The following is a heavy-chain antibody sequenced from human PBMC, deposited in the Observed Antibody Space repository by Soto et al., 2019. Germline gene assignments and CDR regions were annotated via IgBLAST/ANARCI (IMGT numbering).Heavy chain of an antibody. CDR1: GFTFSNFA. D-gene: IGHD5-12*01. J-gene: IGHJ4*02. CDR2: ISGSGDDT. CDR3: AKDLEDVDIVTTTPLDY. Sequence: GGSLRLSCVASGFTFSNFAMAWVRQAPGEGLEWVSAISGSGDDTFYADSMKGRFTISRDNSKDTLYLQMNSLRAEDTAVYYCAKDLEDVDIVTTTPLDYWGQGTLVTVSS. V-gene: IGHV3-23*01.